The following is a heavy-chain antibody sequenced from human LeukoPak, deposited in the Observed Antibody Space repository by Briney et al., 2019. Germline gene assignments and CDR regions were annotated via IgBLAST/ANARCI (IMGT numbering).Heavy chain of an antibody. J-gene: IGHJ4*02. CDR2: IYYSGST. D-gene: IGHD3-22*01. Sequence: SETLSFICTVSGGSISSYYWSWIRQPPGKGLEWIGYIYYSGSTNYNPSLKSRVTISVDTSKNQFSLKLSSVTAADTAVYYCAREADYYDSSGLMDYWGQGTLVTVSS. V-gene: IGHV4-59*01. CDR3: AREADYYDSSGLMDY. CDR1: GGSISSYY.